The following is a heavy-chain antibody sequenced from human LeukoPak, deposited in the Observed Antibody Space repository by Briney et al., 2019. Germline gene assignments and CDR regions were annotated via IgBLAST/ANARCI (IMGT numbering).Heavy chain of an antibody. CDR1: GFTFSNYW. V-gene: IGHV3-74*01. D-gene: IGHD2-2*01. J-gene: IGHJ4*02. CDR2: INSDGSST. CDR3: ARVRYCSSTGCYSYFDY. Sequence: GGSLRLSCAASGFTFSNYWMHWVRQTPGKGLVWVSRINSDGSSTEYADSVKGRFTISRDNAKNTLDLQMSSLRAEDTAVYYCARVRYCSSTGCYSYFDYWGQGTLVTVCS.